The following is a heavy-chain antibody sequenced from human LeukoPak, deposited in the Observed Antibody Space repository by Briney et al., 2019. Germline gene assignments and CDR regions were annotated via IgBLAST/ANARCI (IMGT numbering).Heavy chain of an antibody. V-gene: IGHV3-11*04. D-gene: IGHD6-13*01. J-gene: IGHJ6*03. CDR3: ARTRADSSSWSYYHYYMDV. CDR2: ISSSGSTI. Sequence: GGSLRLSCAASGFTFSDYYMSWIRQAPGKGLEWVSYISSSGSTIYYADSVKGRFTISRDNAKNSLYLQVNSLRAEDTAVYYCARTRADSSSWSYYHYYMDVWGKGTTVTVSS. CDR1: GFTFSDYY.